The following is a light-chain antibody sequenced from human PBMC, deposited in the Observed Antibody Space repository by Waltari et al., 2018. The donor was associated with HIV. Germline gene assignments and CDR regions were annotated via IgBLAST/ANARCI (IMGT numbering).Light chain of an antibody. J-gene: IGLJ3*02. CDR1: SANIGSNT. CDR2: SNN. V-gene: IGLV1-44*01. Sequence: QSVLTQPPSASGTPGQRVTISCSGRSANIGSNTVNWYQRLPGTAPQLLIYSNNQRPSGVPDRFSGSKSGTSASLAISGLQSEDEADYYCAAWDDSLNAQLFGGGTKLTVL. CDR3: AAWDDSLNAQL.